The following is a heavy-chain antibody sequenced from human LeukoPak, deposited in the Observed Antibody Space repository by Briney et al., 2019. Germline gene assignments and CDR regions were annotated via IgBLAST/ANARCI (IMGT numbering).Heavy chain of an antibody. CDR2: INAANANT. CDR3: ATGAYGSYPYYFDY. D-gene: IGHD1-26*01. J-gene: IGHJ4*02. Sequence: ASVKVSCRASGYTFTNYAIHWVRQAPGQRLEWMGWINAANANTRYSQKFQGRVTMTEDTSTDAAYMELSSLRSEDTAVYYCATGAYGSYPYYFDYWGQGTLVTVSS. CDR1: GYTFTNYA. V-gene: IGHV1-3*01.